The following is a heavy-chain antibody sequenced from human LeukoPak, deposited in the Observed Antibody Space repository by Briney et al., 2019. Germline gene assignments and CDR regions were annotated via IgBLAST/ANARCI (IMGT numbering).Heavy chain of an antibody. J-gene: IGHJ5*02. CDR3: ARMLTTGWFDP. Sequence: SETLSLTCTVSGGSISSYYWSWIRQPPGKGLEWIGYIYYSGSTYYNPSLKSRVTISVDRSKNQFSLKLSSVTAADTAVYYCARMLTTGWFDPWGQGTLVTVSS. V-gene: IGHV4-59*12. CDR2: IYYSGST. CDR1: GGSISSYY. D-gene: IGHD4/OR15-4a*01.